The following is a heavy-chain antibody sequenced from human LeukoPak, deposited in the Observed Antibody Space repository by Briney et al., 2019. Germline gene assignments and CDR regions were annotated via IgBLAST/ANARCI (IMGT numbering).Heavy chain of an antibody. CDR2: IDPSDSYT. D-gene: IGHD6-19*01. Sequence: GESLKISFKGSGYSFTSCWISWVRQMPGKGLEWMGRIDPSDSYTNYSPSFQGHVTISADKSISTAYLQWSSLKASDTAMYYCARHVLAVAGKRREYYFDYWGQGTLVTVSS. J-gene: IGHJ4*02. CDR3: ARHVLAVAGKRREYYFDY. CDR1: GYSFTSCW. V-gene: IGHV5-10-1*01.